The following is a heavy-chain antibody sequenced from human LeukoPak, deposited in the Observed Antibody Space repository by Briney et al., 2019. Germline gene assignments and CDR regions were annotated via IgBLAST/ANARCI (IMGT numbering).Heavy chain of an antibody. Sequence: GGSLRLSSAASGFTFSRYAMSWVRQAPGKGLEWVSYISSSGSTIYYADSVKGRFTISRDNAKNSLYLQMNSLRAEDTAVYYCARPGGSPLGIAVAGAFDIWGQGTMVTVPS. V-gene: IGHV3-48*04. CDR3: ARPGGSPLGIAVAGAFDI. CDR1: GFTFSRYA. CDR2: ISSSGSTI. J-gene: IGHJ3*02. D-gene: IGHD6-19*01.